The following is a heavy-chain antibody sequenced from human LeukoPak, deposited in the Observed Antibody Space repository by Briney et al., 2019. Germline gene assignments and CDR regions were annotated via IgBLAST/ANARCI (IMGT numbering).Heavy chain of an antibody. CDR1: GFTFSTYG. J-gene: IGHJ4*02. Sequence: GGSLRLSCAASGFTFSTYGMSWVRQAPGKGLEWVSVIYSGGSTYYADSVKGRFTISRDNSKNTLYLQMNSLRAEDTAVYYCARERGGAYYYDSRPPPIEYYFDYWGQGTLVTVSS. D-gene: IGHD3-22*01. CDR2: IYSGGST. V-gene: IGHV3-66*01. CDR3: ARERGGAYYYDSRPPPIEYYFDY.